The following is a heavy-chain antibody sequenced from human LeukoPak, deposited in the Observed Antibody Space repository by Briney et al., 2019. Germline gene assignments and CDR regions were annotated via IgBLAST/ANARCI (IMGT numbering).Heavy chain of an antibody. J-gene: IGHJ6*03. Sequence: GGSLRLSCAASGFTFSSYWMSWVRQAPGKGLEWVANIKQDGSEKYYVDSVKGRFTISRDNAKNSLYLQMNSLRAEDTAVYYCARVSREMKRSLGRTTEYSYYYYMDVWGKGTTVTVSS. CDR1: GFTFSSYW. CDR2: IKQDGSEK. D-gene: IGHD1/OR15-1a*01. V-gene: IGHV3-7*01. CDR3: ARVSREMKRSLGRTTEYSYYYYMDV.